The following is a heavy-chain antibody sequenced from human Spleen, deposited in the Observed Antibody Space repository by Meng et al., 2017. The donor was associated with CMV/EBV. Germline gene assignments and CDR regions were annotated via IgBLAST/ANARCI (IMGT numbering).Heavy chain of an antibody. CDR2: ISRSGDST. Sequence: GGSLRLSCAASGFTFSSYGMEWVRQAPGKGLEWVSVISRSGDSTLYADSVKGRFTISRDNSKNTLLLQMNTLRAEDTAVYYCAKAGVPRRFIGYYFDYWGQGTLVTVS. J-gene: IGHJ4*02. V-gene: IGHV3-23*01. D-gene: IGHD3-10*01. CDR1: GFTFSSYG. CDR3: AKAGVPRRFIGYYFDY.